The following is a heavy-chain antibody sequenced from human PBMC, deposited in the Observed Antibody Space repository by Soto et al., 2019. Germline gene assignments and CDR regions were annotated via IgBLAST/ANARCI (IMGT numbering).Heavy chain of an antibody. CDR2: ISSGSSYI. Sequence: GGSLRLSCAASGFTFSTYTMNLVRQAPGKAMESISSISSGSSYIYYAGSVKGRFTISRDNAKNSLFLQMNSLRADDTAVYYCASDILSGGAYPDSWGQGTKVTVSS. D-gene: IGHD3-10*01. CDR3: ASDILSGGAYPDS. CDR1: GFTFSTYT. J-gene: IGHJ5*01. V-gene: IGHV3-21*01.